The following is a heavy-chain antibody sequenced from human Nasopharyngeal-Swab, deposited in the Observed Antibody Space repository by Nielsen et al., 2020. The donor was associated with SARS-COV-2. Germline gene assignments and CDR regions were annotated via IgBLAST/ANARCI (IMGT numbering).Heavy chain of an antibody. D-gene: IGHD3-22*01. J-gene: IGHJ5*02. Sequence: ASVKVSCKASGYTFTSYYMHWVRQAPGQGLEWMGIINPSGGGTSYAQKFQGRVTMTRDTSTSTVYMELSSLRSEDTAVYYCARDVDSSGYYAWFDPWGQGTLVTVSS. CDR3: ARDVDSSGYYAWFDP. V-gene: IGHV1-46*01. CDR1: GYTFTSYY. CDR2: INPSGGGT.